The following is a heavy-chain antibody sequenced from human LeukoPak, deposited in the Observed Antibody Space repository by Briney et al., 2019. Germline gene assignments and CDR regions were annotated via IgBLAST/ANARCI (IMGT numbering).Heavy chain of an antibody. V-gene: IGHV1-69*04. D-gene: IGHD1-26*01. J-gene: IGHJ4*02. CDR2: IIPILGIA. CDR1: GGTFSSYA. Sequence: SVKVSCKASGGTFSSYAISWVRQAPGQGLEWMGRIIPILGIANYAQKSQGRVTITADKSTSTAYMELSSLRSEDTAVYYCARDHPSGSYYGYWGQGTLVTVSS. CDR3: ARDHPSGSYYGY.